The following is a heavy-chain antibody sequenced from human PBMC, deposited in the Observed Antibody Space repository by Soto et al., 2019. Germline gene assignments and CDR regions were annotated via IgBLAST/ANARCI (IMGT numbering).Heavy chain of an antibody. CDR2: IYHSGNT. V-gene: IGHV4-4*02. CDR1: GASIITDNW. D-gene: IGHD3-10*01. J-gene: IGHJ4*02. Sequence: QVQLQESGPGLVKPSGTLSLTCALSGASIITDNWWSWVRQPPGKEMEWIGEIYHSGNTNFNPSVKSRVPISVDTSKNQCSLTVSSVTAADTAIYYCARASASSKLRGVVINWGQGTLVTVSS. CDR3: ARASASSKLRGVVIN.